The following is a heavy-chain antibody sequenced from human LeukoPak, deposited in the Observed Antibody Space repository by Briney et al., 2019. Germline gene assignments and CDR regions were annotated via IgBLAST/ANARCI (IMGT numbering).Heavy chain of an antibody. D-gene: IGHD5-18*01. CDR2: IYFFGGIT. CDR1: GGSIRRSDSY. CDR3: ARGNGYPISYFDD. V-gene: IGHV4-39*07. Sequence: SETLSLTCAVSGGSIRRSDSYWGWIRQPPGKGLEWIGNIYFFGGITSYNPSLKGRVTISLDASKNQFSLSMASVTAADTALYFCARGNGYPISYFDDCGQGTLVTVSS. J-gene: IGHJ4*02.